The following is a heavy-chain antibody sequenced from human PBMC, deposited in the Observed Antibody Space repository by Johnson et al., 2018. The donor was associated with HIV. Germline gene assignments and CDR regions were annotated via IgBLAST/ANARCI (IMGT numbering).Heavy chain of an antibody. CDR3: VRACGDRGDDAFDI. CDR2: TRNTANSYTT. V-gene: IGHV3-72*01. CDR1: GFTFSDHY. Sequence: VQLVESGGGLVQPGGSLRLSCAASGFTFSDHYMDWVRQAPGTGLEWVGRTRNTANSYTTEYDESVKGRFTISRHDQKNSLYLKMNSLKTEGTAMYYCVRACGDRGDDAFDIWGQGTMVTVSS. D-gene: IGHD4-17*01. J-gene: IGHJ3*02.